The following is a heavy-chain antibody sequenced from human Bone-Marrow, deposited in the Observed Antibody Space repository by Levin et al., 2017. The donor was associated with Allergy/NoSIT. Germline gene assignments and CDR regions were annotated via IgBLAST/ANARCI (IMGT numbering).Heavy chain of an antibody. J-gene: IGHJ4*02. V-gene: IGHV5-51*01. Sequence: HGESLKISCKVSGYTFTIYWIDWMRQMPGKGLEWMGTIYPEDSDDRYSPAFQGQVTISVDKSRTTAYLQWNSLKASDSALYYCARHGSRYDKLHYDYWGQGTPVAVSS. CDR2: IYPEDSDD. D-gene: IGHD5-12*01. CDR1: GYTFTIYW. CDR3: ARHGSRYDKLHYDY.